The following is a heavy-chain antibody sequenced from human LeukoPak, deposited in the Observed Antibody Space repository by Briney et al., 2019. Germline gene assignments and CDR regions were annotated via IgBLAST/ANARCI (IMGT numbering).Heavy chain of an antibody. Sequence: GESLKISCKGFGYTFTNYWIAWVRQMPGRGPEWMGIIYPGDSDTRYSPSFQGQVSMSVDKSISTAYLQWISLEASDTAMYYCARHTRNSPFEYWGQGTLVTVSS. CDR2: IYPGDSDT. CDR3: ARHTRNSPFEY. D-gene: IGHD1-7*01. V-gene: IGHV5-51*01. J-gene: IGHJ4*02. CDR1: GYTFTNYW.